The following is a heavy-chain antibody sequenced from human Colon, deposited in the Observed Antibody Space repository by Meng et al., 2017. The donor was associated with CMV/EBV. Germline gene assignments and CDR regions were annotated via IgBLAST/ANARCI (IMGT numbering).Heavy chain of an antibody. Sequence: GESLKISCAASGFTFNTAWMSWVRQAPGKGLEWIGFIKTKIEGETTEYAAPVTGRFTISRDDSKNTVYLEINSLEMEDTAVYHCSADTPAVGKGELEYWGQGTLVTVSS. D-gene: IGHD3-10*01. CDR1: GFTFNTAW. CDR3: SADTPAVGKGELEY. J-gene: IGHJ4*02. CDR2: IKTKIEGETT. V-gene: IGHV3-15*01.